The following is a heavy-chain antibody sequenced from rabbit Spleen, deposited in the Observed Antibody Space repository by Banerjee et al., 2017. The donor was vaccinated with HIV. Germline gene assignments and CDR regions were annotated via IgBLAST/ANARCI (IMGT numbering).Heavy chain of an antibody. CDR2: IDSGSSGKA. Sequence: QEQLEESGGDLVKPEGSLTLTCTASGFSFSSRVYMCWVRQAPGKGLEWIACIDSGSSGKAVYANWAKGRFTISKTSSTTVTLEMTSLTAADTATYFCARDLVAVIGWNFSLWGPGTLVTVS. D-gene: IGHD1-1*01. CDR1: GFSFSSRVY. V-gene: IGHV1S45*01. CDR3: ARDLVAVIGWNFSL. J-gene: IGHJ6*01.